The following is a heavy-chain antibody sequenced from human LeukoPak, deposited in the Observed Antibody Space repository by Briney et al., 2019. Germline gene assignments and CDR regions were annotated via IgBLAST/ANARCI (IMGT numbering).Heavy chain of an antibody. CDR1: GGSIRSYH. D-gene: IGHD3-3*01. CDR2: ISSSWST. Sequence: SETLSLTCSVSGGSIRSYHWSWIRQSPGKGPEWLGYISSSWSTNYNPSLQSRITISLDTSKNQFLLKLTFVTGADPPMYFFSRSKNYDSYFDYWGQGALVTVSS. J-gene: IGHJ4*02. CDR3: SRSKNYDSYFDY. V-gene: IGHV4-59*01.